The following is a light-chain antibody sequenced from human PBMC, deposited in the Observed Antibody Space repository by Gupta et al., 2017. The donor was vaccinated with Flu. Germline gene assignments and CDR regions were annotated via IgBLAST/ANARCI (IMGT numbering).Light chain of an antibody. CDR2: DND. V-gene: IGLV1-51*01. Sequence: QFVLTQPPSVSAAPGQKVAIFCSGSSSNIGINHVSWYQVFPAPAPKLLIYDNDKRPSGIPDRVAGSKSGTSATLDITGLQTGDEADYYCATWYDSLSAVVFGGGTKVAV. CDR3: ATWYDSLSAVV. J-gene: IGLJ2*01. CDR1: SSNIGINH.